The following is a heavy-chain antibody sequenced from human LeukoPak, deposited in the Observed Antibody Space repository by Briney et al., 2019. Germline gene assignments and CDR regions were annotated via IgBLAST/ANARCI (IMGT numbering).Heavy chain of an antibody. V-gene: IGHV1-2*02. CDR2: INPNSGGT. Sequence: ASVKVSCKASGYTFTGYYMHWVRQAPGQGLEWMGWINPNSGGTNYAQKFHGRVTLTRDTSINTAYMELSSLRSDDTAVYYCARVRGQQLGVIDYWGQGTLVTVSS. CDR3: ARVRGQQLGVIDY. J-gene: IGHJ4*02. D-gene: IGHD3-10*01. CDR1: GYTFTGYY.